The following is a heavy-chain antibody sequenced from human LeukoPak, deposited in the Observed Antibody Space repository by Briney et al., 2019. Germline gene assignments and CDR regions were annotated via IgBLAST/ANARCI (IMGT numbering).Heavy chain of an antibody. J-gene: IGHJ4*02. Sequence: TSETLSLTCAVYGGSFSGYYWSWIRQPPGKGLEWIGEINHSGSTNYNPSLKSRITISVDTSKNQFSLKLSSVTAADTAVYYCARYGGDTLDFWGQGTLVTVSS. CDR1: GGSFSGYY. CDR2: INHSGST. V-gene: IGHV4-34*10. CDR3: ARYGGDTLDF. D-gene: IGHD2-21*02.